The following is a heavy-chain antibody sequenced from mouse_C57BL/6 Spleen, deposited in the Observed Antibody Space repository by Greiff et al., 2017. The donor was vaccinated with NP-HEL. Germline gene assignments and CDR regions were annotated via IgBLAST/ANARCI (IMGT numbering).Heavy chain of an antibody. CDR2: IYPGDGDT. V-gene: IGHV1-82*01. D-gene: IGHD1-1*01. CDR3: ARRDYYGSSSHWYFDV. CDR1: GYAFSSSW. Sequence: VQLQQSGPELVKPGASVKISCKASGYAFSSSWMNWVKQRPGKGLEWIGRIYPGDGDTNYNGKFKGKATLTADKSSSTAYMQLSSLTSADSAVYFCARRDYYGSSSHWYFDVWGTGTTVTVSS. J-gene: IGHJ1*03.